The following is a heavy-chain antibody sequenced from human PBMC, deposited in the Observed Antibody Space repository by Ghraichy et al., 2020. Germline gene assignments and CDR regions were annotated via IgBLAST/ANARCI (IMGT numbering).Heavy chain of an antibody. CDR2: ISSSGSTI. D-gene: IGHD1-26*01. CDR1: GFTFSSYE. Sequence: GGSLRLSCAASGFTFSSYEMNWVRQAPGKGLEWVSYISSSGSTIYYADSVKGRFTISRDNAKNSLYLQMNSLRAEDTAVYYCARDYGSYYFQHWGQGTLVTVSS. V-gene: IGHV3-48*03. J-gene: IGHJ1*01. CDR3: ARDYGSYYFQH.